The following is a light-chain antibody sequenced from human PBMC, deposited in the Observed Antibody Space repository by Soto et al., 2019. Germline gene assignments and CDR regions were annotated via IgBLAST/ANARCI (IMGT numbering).Light chain of an antibody. V-gene: IGKV3-15*01. J-gene: IGKJ5*01. CDR3: HQYDNWPKT. CDR1: QGIGDT. Sequence: EIVLTPSPATLSLSPGEGVTLSCRASQGIGDTLAWYQHTPGQTPRLLIYDTSTRATGVPARFSGSGSGTEFTLTISSLQSEDFAVYYCHQYDNWPKTFGQGTRLEIK. CDR2: DTS.